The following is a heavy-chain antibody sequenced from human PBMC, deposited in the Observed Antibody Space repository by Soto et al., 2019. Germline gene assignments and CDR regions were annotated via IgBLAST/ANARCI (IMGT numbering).Heavy chain of an antibody. V-gene: IGHV4-30-4*01. Sequence: PSETLSLTCTVSGGSISFDHYHWTWIRQPPGKGLEWIGYVHYSGSVLYNPSLQSRVSISVDTSKNQFSLKLSSVTAADTAVYFCARKFVGGERDYYGLDVWCQGITVTVS. CDR1: GGSISFDHYH. J-gene: IGHJ6*02. CDR3: ARKFVGGERDYYGLDV. D-gene: IGHD2-21*01. CDR2: VHYSGSV.